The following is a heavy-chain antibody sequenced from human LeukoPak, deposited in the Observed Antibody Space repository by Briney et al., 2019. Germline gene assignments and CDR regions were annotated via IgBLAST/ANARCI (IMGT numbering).Heavy chain of an antibody. CDR3: ARGHDDGDYLDY. CDR2: MNPNSGNT. Sequence: ASVKVSCKASGYTFTSYDINWVRQATGQGLEWMGWMNPNSGNTGYAQKFQGRVTMTRNTSISTAYMELSSLGSEDTAVYYRARGHDDGDYLDYWGQGTLVTVSS. J-gene: IGHJ4*02. V-gene: IGHV1-8*01. D-gene: IGHD4-17*01. CDR1: GYTFTSYD.